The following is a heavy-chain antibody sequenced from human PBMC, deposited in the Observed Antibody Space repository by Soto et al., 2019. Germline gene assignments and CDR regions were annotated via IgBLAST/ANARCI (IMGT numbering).Heavy chain of an antibody. Sequence: GESLKISCKGSGYSFTSYWISWVRQMPGKGLEWMGRIDPSDSYTNYSPSFQGHVTISADKSISTAYLQWSSLKASDTAMYYCARQPGISGYYYGMDVWGQGTTVTVSS. CDR2: IDPSDSYT. V-gene: IGHV5-10-1*01. J-gene: IGHJ6*02. D-gene: IGHD2-15*01. CDR1: GYSFTSYW. CDR3: ARQPGISGYYYGMDV.